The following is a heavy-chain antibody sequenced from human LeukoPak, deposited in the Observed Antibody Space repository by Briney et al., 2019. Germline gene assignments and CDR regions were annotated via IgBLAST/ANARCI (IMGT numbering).Heavy chain of an antibody. CDR2: IIPIFGTA. D-gene: IGHD1-7*01. CDR3: ARAPRGHGGAMGNYEL. CDR1: GGTFSSYA. Sequence: SVKVSCKASGGTFSSYAISWVRQAPGQGLEWMGGIIPIFGTANYAQKFQGRVTITADESTSTAYMELSSLRSEDTAVYYCARAPRGHGGAMGNYELWGQGTLVTVSS. V-gene: IGHV1-69*13. J-gene: IGHJ4*02.